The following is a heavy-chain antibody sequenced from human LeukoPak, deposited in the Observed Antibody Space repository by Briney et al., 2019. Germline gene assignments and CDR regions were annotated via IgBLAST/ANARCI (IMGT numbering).Heavy chain of an antibody. CDR1: GFTVSSNY. V-gene: IGHV3-53*05. D-gene: IGHD3-22*01. CDR2: IYSGGST. J-gene: IGHJ4*02. CDR3: ANSDSSGYYDY. Sequence: GGSLRLSCAASGFTVSSNYMSWVRQAPGMGLEWVSVIYSGGSTYYADSVKGRFTISRDNSKNTLYLQMNSLRAEDTAVYYCANSDSSGYYDYWGQGTLVTVSS.